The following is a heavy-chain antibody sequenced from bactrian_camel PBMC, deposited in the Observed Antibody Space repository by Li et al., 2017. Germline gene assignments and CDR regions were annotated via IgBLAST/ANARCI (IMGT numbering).Heavy chain of an antibody. CDR2: INTDSTT. D-gene: IGHD5*01. Sequence: VQLVESGGGSVQAGGSLRLSCVVTGHTRGSNCIGWFRQAPGKEREGVALINTDSTTYYADSVKGRFTISQDNAKNTLYLQMNSLKPEDTALYTCAVHYLCDRDLGPWVDEVWARGVDAFAYWGQGTQVTVS. CDR1: GHTRGSNC. V-gene: IGHV3S55*01. J-gene: IGHJ6*01. CDR3: AVHYLCDRDLGPWVDEVWARGVDAFAY.